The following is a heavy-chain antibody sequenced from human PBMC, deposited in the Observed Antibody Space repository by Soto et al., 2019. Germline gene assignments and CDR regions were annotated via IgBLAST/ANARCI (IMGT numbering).Heavy chain of an antibody. CDR2: ISWNSDTT. CDR3: TNAGHCSSGTCQGAFDI. J-gene: IGHJ3*02. V-gene: IGHV3-9*01. CDR1: GFTFADYA. D-gene: IGHD2-2*01. Sequence: GGSLRLSCAASGFTFADYAMHWVRQAPGKGLEWVSSISWNSDTTYYADSVKGRFTISRDNSKNTLYLQMNSLRDDDTAVYYCTNAGHCSSGTCQGAFDICGQGTMVTVSS.